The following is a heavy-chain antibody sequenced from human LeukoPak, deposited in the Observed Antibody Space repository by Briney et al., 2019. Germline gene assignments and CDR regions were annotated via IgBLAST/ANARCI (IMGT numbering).Heavy chain of an antibody. CDR3: AMSKDGTVDY. CDR1: GYSISSGYY. D-gene: IGHD1-1*01. CDR2: IYHSGST. Sequence: SETLSLTXAVSGYSISSGYYWGWIREPPGKGLEWIGSIYHSGSTYYNPSLKSRVTISVDTSKNQFSLKLSSVTAADTAVYYCAMSKDGTVDYWGQGTLVTVSS. V-gene: IGHV4-38-2*01. J-gene: IGHJ4*02.